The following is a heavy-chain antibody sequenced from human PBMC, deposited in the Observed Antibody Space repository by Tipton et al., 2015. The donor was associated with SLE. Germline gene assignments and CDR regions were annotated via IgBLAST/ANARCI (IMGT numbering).Heavy chain of an antibody. J-gene: IGHJ3*02. CDR3: ARDTCSGGSCYYDPAFDI. D-gene: IGHD2-15*01. CDR1: GGSISSSPYY. V-gene: IGHV4-39*07. Sequence: TLSLTCSVSGGSISSSPYYWGWIRQPPGKGLEWIASIYYSGSTNYNPSLKSRVTISVNTSKNQFSLKLSSVTAADTAVYYCARDTCSGGSCYYDPAFDIWGQGTMVTVSS. CDR2: IYYSGST.